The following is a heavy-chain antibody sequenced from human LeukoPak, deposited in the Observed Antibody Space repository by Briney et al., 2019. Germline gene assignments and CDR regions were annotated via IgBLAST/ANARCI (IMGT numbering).Heavy chain of an antibody. CDR2: INPNSGGT. V-gene: IGHV1-2*02. D-gene: IGHD3-16*02. CDR3: ARGADMITFGGVIDSDDY. J-gene: IGHJ4*02. CDR1: GYTFTGYY. Sequence: ASVKVSCKASGYTFTGYYMHWVRQAPGQGLEWMGWINPNSGGTNYAQKFQGRVTMTRDTSTSTAYMELSRLRSDDTAVYYCARGADMITFGGVIDSDDYWGQGTLVTVSS.